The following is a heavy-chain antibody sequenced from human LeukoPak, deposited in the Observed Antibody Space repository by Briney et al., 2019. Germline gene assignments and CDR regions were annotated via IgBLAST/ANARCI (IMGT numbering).Heavy chain of an antibody. CDR3: ARSNGDSPLRYFDWFKYYFDY. CDR1: GFTFSSYS. J-gene: IGHJ4*02. CDR2: ISSSSSYI. D-gene: IGHD3-9*01. V-gene: IGHV3-21*01. Sequence: GGSLRLSCAASGFTFSSYSMDWVRQAPGKGLEWVSSISSSSSYIYYADSVKGRFTISRDNAKNSLYLQMNSLRAEDTAVYYCARSNGDSPLRYFDWFKYYFDYWGQGTLVTVSS.